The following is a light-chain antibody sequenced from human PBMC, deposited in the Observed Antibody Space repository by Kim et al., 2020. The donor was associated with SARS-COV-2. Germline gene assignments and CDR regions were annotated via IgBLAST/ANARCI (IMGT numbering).Light chain of an antibody. CDR2: GAS. CDR1: QSVTSND. CDR3: HQYAGSPLT. Sequence: PGEKASLSCRASQSVTSNDLAWYQQKPGQAPRLLIYGASSRATGIPDRFSGSGSGTDFTLTISRLEPEDFAVYYCHQYAGSPLTFGGGTRVEI. J-gene: IGKJ4*01. V-gene: IGKV3-20*01.